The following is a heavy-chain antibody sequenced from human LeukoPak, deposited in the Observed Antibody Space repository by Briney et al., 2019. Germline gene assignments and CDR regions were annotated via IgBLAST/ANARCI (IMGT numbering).Heavy chain of an antibody. V-gene: IGHV3-30*18. D-gene: IGHD6-13*01. CDR3: AKYSSSSNYCYGMDV. Sequence: GRSLRLSCSASGFTFSLYAMNWVRQAPGKGLEWVAFMSSDGRNESYADSVKGRFTISRDNDKNTVNMQMNSLRAEDTAVYYCAKYSSSSNYCYGMDVWGQGTTVTVSS. CDR1: GFTFSLYA. CDR2: MSSDGRNE. J-gene: IGHJ6*02.